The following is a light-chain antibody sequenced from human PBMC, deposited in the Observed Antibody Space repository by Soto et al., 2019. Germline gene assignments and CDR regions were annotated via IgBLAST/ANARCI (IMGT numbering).Light chain of an antibody. CDR2: GAS. V-gene: IGKV3-20*01. Sequence: EIVLTQSPGTLSLSPGERATLSCRASQSVSSNYLAWYQQRSGQAPRLLIYGASIRATGIPDRFSGSGSGTDFTLTISRLEPEDFAVYYCQQYGGSPLTFGGGTKVDIK. J-gene: IGKJ4*01. CDR1: QSVSSNY. CDR3: QQYGGSPLT.